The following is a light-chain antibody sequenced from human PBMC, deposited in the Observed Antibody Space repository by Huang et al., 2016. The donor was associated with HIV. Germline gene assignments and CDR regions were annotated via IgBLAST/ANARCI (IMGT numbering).Light chain of an antibody. V-gene: IGKV3-20*01. CDR1: QSVGRNY. Sequence: EIVLTQSPGTLSLSPGERATLSCRTSQSVGRNYLAWYQQKPGQAPRLLVYGASSRAADIADRFSASGSGTDFTLTISRLEPEDFAIYYCQQYSRSPMTFGQGTKVETK. CDR3: QQYSRSPMT. J-gene: IGKJ1*01. CDR2: GAS.